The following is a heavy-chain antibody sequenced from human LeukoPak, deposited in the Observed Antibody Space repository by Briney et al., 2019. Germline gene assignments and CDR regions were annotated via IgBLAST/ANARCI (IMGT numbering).Heavy chain of an antibody. V-gene: IGHV1-18*01. CDR3: ARDGRYCSSTSCYYFDY. CDR2: ISAYNGDT. J-gene: IGHJ4*02. CDR1: GYPFTSYG. Sequence: ASVKVSCKASGYPFTSYGISWVRQAPGQGLEWMGWISAYNGDTNYAQNLQGRVTLTTDTSTTTAYMELRSLRSDDTAMYYCARDGRYCSSTSCYYFDYWGQGTLVTVSS. D-gene: IGHD2-2*01.